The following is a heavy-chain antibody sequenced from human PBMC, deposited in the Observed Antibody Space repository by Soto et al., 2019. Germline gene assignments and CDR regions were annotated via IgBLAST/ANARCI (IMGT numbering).Heavy chain of an antibody. Sequence: QVQLVQSGAEVKKPGSSVKVSCKASGGTFSSYTVSWVRQAPGQGLEWMGRIVPILGVPNYAQRCQGRVTITADKGTHTAYMELSSLRSEDTAVYYCARDRYAYGSGSTIAYWGQGTLVTVSS. D-gene: IGHD3-10*01. CDR1: GGTFSSYT. CDR3: ARDRYAYGSGSTIAY. CDR2: IVPILGVP. J-gene: IGHJ4*02. V-gene: IGHV1-69*02.